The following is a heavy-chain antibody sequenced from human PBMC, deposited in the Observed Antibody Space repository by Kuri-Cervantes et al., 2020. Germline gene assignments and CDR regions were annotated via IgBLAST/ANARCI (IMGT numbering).Heavy chain of an antibody. CDR1: GYTFTSYY. Sequence: ASVKVSCKASGYTFTSYYMYWVRQAPGQGLEWMGWINPNSGGTNYAQKFQGWVTMTRDTSISTAYMELSRLRSDDTAVYYCAREAKGSNWFDPWGQGTLVTVSS. V-gene: IGHV1-2*04. CDR2: INPNSGGT. D-gene: IGHD3-10*01. CDR3: AREAKGSNWFDP. J-gene: IGHJ5*02.